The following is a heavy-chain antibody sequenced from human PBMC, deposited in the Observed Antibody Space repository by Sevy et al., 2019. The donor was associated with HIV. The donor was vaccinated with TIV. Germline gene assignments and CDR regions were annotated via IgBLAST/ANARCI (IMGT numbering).Heavy chain of an antibody. CDR2: IGPYNGNT. CDR1: GYTFTSYG. D-gene: IGHD5-18*01. CDR3: ARDTEYSYGPRAAFAI. V-gene: IGHV1-18*01. Sequence: ASVKVSCKASGYTFTSYGISWVRQAPGQGLEWMGWIGPYNGNTNYAQKIQGRVTMTTDTSTNTAYMELRSLRSDDTAVYYCARDTEYSYGPRAAFAIWGQGTMVTVSS. J-gene: IGHJ3*02.